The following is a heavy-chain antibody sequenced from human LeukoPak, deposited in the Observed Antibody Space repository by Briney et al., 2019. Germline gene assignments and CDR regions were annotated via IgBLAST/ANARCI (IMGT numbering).Heavy chain of an antibody. J-gene: IGHJ3*02. V-gene: IGHV1-46*01. CDR1: GYTFTSYY. Sequence: ASVKVSCKASGYTFTSYYLHWVRQAPGQGLEWMGIINPSGGSARYAQRFQGRVTMTRDTSTSTVYMELSSLRSEDTAVYYCARDQEVHGYIYGALDIWGQGTMVTVSS. D-gene: IGHD5-18*01. CDR3: ARDQEVHGYIYGALDI. CDR2: INPSGGSA.